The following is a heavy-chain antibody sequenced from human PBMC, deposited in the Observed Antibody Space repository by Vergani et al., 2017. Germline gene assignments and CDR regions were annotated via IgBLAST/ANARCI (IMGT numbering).Heavy chain of an antibody. CDR1: GFIFSTYD. Sequence: EVQLVESGGGLVQPGGSLRLSCAASGFIFSTYDMHWVRQATGKGLEWVSTLSASDRRTHYADSVKGRFTISRDNSKNTLFLHMNSLRPEDTAVYYCAKVGRSEVAGTFGAFDIWGQGTMVTVSS. CDR3: AKVGRSEVAGTFGAFDI. CDR2: LSASDRRT. J-gene: IGHJ3*02. D-gene: IGHD6-19*01. V-gene: IGHV3-23*04.